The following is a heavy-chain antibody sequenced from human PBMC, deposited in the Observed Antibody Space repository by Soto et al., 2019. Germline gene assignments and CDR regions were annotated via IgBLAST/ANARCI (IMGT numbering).Heavy chain of an antibody. CDR3: ARDPAYYYDSSGPQYYGTDV. J-gene: IGHJ6*02. V-gene: IGHV1-69*06. CDR2: IIHIFGTA. Sequence: GASVKVSCKASGGTFSSYAISWVRQAPGQGLEWMGGIIHIFGTANYAQKFQGRVTITADKSTSTAYMELSSLRSEDTAVYYCARDPAYYYDSSGPQYYGTDVWGQGTTVTVSS. CDR1: GGTFSSYA. D-gene: IGHD3-22*01.